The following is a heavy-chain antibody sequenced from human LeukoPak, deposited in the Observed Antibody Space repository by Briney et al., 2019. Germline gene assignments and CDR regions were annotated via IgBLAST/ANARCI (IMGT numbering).Heavy chain of an antibody. J-gene: IGHJ4*02. CDR2: ISYDGSNK. V-gene: IGHV3-30*18. D-gene: IGHD2-15*01. CDR3: AKGCSGGSCYGLFDY. Sequence: GGSLRLSCAASGFTFSSYGMHWVRQAPGKGLEWVAVISYDGSNKYYADSVKGRFTISRDNSKNTLYLQMNSLRAEDTAVYYCAKGCSGGSCYGLFDYWGQGTLVTVSS. CDR1: GFTFSSYG.